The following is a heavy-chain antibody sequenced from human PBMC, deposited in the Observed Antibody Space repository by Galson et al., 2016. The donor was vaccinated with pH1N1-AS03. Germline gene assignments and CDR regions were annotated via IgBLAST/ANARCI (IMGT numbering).Heavy chain of an antibody. J-gene: IGHJ4*02. CDR2: ISYDGNNK. Sequence: SLRLSCAGSGFNFGDHYMSWVRQAPGKGLEWVAVISYDGNNKYYADSVKGRFTISRDNSNNRLYLQMNSLRSEDTAVYYCARDAPPPGGSDSSGIFDHWGQETLVTVSS. CDR3: ARDAPPPGGSDSSGIFDH. D-gene: IGHD3-22*01. CDR1: GFNFGDHY. V-gene: IGHV3-30-3*01.